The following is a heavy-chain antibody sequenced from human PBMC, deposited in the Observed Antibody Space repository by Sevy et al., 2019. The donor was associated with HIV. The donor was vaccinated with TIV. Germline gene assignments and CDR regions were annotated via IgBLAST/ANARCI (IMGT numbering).Heavy chain of an antibody. V-gene: IGHV3-72*01. D-gene: IGHD6-13*01. CDR1: GFTFSDHY. Sequence: GGSLRLSCAASGFTFSDHYMDWVRQAPGKGLEWVGHIRNKADSYTTEYAASVKGRFTISRDDSKNSLYLLMNSLKTEDTAVDYCAAHAGIAAAGRVFDYWGQGTLVTVSS. J-gene: IGHJ4*02. CDR2: IRNKADSYTT. CDR3: AAHAGIAAAGRVFDY.